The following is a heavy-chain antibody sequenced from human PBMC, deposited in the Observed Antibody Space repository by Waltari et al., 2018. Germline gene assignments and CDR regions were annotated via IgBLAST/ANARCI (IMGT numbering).Heavy chain of an antibody. CDR2: INHSGST. CDR3: ARGFGYSSSNWFDP. V-gene: IGHV4-34*01. J-gene: IGHJ5*02. CDR1: GGSFSGYY. D-gene: IGHD6-13*01. Sequence: QVQLQQWGAGLLKPSETLSLTCAVYGGSFSGYYWSWIRQPPGKGLEWIGEINHSGSTNYNPSLKSRVTISVDTSKNQFSLKLSSVTAADTAVYYCARGFGYSSSNWFDPWGQGTLVTVSS.